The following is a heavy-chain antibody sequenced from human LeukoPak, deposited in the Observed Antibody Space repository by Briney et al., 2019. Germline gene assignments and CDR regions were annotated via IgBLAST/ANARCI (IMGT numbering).Heavy chain of an antibody. CDR3: VSAPYSDGYNWYHFDY. CDR2: MHYHGNEK. J-gene: IGHJ4*02. Sequence: GGSLRLSCAASGFRFGGYGMHWVRQAPGKGLEWVTFMHYHGNEKSYADSVKGRFTISRDNSKNTLHLQMNGLRADDTAVYYCVSAPYSDGYNWYHFDYWGQGTLVTVSS. CDR1: GFRFGGYG. D-gene: IGHD5-24*01. V-gene: IGHV3-30*02.